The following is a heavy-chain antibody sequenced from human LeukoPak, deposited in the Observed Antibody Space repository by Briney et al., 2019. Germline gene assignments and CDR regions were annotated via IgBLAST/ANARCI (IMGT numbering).Heavy chain of an antibody. CDR3: ARHPISSNIVVVPAALNWFDP. V-gene: IGHV5-51*01. D-gene: IGHD2-2*01. CDR2: IYPGDSDT. CDR1: GYTFTNYW. Sequence: GESLKISCKASGYTFTNYWIGWVRQMPGKGLEWMGIIYPGDSDTRYSPSFQGQVTISADKSISTAYLQWSSLKASDTAMYYCARHPISSNIVVVPAALNWFDPWGQGTLVTVSS. J-gene: IGHJ5*02.